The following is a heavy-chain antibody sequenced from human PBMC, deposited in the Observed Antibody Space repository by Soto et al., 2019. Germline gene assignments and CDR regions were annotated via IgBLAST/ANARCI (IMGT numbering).Heavy chain of an antibody. D-gene: IGHD3-22*01. V-gene: IGHV1-8*01. Sequence: ASVKVSCKASGYTFTTYDINWVRQATGQGLEWMGWMNPNSGNTGYAQKFQGRVTMTRDTSIGTAYMELSSLRSEDMAVYYCARGYYDSSGYRIFDYWGQGTLVTVSS. CDR1: GYTFTTYD. J-gene: IGHJ4*02. CDR2: MNPNSGNT. CDR3: ARGYYDSSGYRIFDY.